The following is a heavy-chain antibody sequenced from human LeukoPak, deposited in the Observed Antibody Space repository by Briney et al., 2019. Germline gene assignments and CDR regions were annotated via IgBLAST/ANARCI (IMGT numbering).Heavy chain of an antibody. V-gene: IGHV1-8*01. Sequence: GASVKVSCKASGYAFTSYDINWVRQATGQGLEWMGWVNPNSGNTGYAQKFQGRVTMTGNTSVSTAYMELSSLRSEDTAVYYCARGHGVWYYFDSSGSLFDYWGQGTLVTVSS. CDR1: GYAFTSYD. D-gene: IGHD3-22*01. J-gene: IGHJ4*02. CDR3: ARGHGVWYYFDSSGSLFDY. CDR2: VNPNSGNT.